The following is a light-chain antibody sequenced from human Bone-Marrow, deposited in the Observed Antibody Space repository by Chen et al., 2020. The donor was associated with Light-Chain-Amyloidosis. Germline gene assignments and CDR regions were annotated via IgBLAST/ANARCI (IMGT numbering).Light chain of an antibody. CDR2: DDS. CDR1: NIGSTR. J-gene: IGLJ3*02. Sequence: SYVLTQPSSVSVAPGQTAPIACGGNNIGSTRVHWYQQPPGQAPLLVVYDDSDRPSGIPERLSGCNSGNTATLTISRVEAGDEADYYCQVWDRGSDRPVFGGGTKLTVL. V-gene: IGLV3-21*02. CDR3: QVWDRGSDRPV.